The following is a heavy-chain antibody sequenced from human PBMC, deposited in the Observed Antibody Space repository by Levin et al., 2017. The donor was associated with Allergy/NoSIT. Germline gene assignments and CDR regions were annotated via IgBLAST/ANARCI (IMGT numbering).Heavy chain of an antibody. D-gene: IGHD3-22*01. V-gene: IGHV3-30*18. J-gene: IGHJ4*02. CDR2: ISYDGSNK. Sequence: GGSLRLSCAASGFTFSSYGMHWVRQAPGKGLEWVAVISYDGSNKYYADSVKGRFTISRDNSKNTLYLQMNSLRAEDTAVYYCAKILSADSSGNFDYWGQGTLVTVSS. CDR1: GFTFSSYG. CDR3: AKILSADSSGNFDY.